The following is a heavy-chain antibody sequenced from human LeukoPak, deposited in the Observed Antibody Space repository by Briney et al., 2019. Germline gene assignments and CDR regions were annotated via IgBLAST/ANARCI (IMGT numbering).Heavy chain of an antibody. CDR2: IYYSGST. D-gene: IGHD6-13*01. Sequence: SETLSLTCTVFGDSVSSSNYYWAWLRQPPGKGLEWIGSIYYSGSTYYNPSLKSRVTISVDTSKNQFSLKLSSVTAADTAVYYCARVYSSSWVDYWGQGTLVTVSS. CDR3: ARVYSSSWVDY. V-gene: IGHV4-39*01. CDR1: GDSVSSSNYY. J-gene: IGHJ4*02.